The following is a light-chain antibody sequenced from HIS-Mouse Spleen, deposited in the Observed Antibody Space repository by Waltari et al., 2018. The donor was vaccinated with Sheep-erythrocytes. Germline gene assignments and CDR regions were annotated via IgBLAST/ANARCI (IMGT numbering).Light chain of an antibody. Sequence: QSALTQPRSVSGSPGQAVTISCTGTSSDVGGYNYVSWDQQYQGKAPKLMIYDVSKRPSGVPDRFSGSKSGNTASLTISGLQAEDEADYYCCSYAGSYNHVFATGTKVTVL. CDR2: DVS. J-gene: IGLJ1*01. V-gene: IGLV2-11*02. CDR3: CSYAGSYNHV. CDR1: SSDVGGYNY.